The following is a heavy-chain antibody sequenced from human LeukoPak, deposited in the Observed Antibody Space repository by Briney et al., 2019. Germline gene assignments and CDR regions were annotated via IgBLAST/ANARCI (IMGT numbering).Heavy chain of an antibody. CDR1: GGSISSSSYY. J-gene: IGHJ4*02. CDR3: ASGYYYYDSSGYPLFGFDY. D-gene: IGHD3-22*01. Sequence: SETLSLTCTVSGGSISSSSYYWGWIRQPPGKGLEWIGSIYYSGSTYYNPSLKSRVTISVDTSKNQFSLKLSSVTAADTAVYYCASGYYYYDSSGYPLFGFDYWGQGTLVTVSS. CDR2: IYYSGST. V-gene: IGHV4-39*07.